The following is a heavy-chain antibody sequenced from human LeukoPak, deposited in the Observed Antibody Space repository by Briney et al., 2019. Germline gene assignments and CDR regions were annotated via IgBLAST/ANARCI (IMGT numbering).Heavy chain of an antibody. CDR2: IYSGGST. CDR1: GFTVSSNY. D-gene: IGHD1-26*01. Sequence: GGSLRLSCAASGFTVSSNYMSWVRQAPGKGLEWVSVIYSGGSTYYADSVKGRFTISRDNAKNSLYLQMNSLRAEDTAVYYCARDWELYFDYWGQGTLVTVSS. J-gene: IGHJ4*02. CDR3: ARDWELYFDY. V-gene: IGHV3-53*01.